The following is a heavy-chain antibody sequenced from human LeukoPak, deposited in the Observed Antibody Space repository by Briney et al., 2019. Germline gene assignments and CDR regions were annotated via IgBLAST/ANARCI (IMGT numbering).Heavy chain of an antibody. Sequence: GGSLRLSCGTSGFSFTSYWMHWVRQVPGKGLVWVSRINNDGSSTIYADSVKGRFTISRDNADNTLYLQMHSLRAEDTAVYYCASGLRMGATTLRAFDIWGQGTMVTVSS. D-gene: IGHD1-26*01. CDR1: GFSFTSYW. CDR3: ASGLRMGATTLRAFDI. J-gene: IGHJ3*02. V-gene: IGHV3-74*01. CDR2: INNDGSST.